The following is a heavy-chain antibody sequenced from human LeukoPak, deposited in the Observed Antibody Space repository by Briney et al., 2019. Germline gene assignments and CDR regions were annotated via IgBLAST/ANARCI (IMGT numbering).Heavy chain of an antibody. CDR1: GGTFSSYA. D-gene: IGHD6-13*01. J-gene: IGHJ5*02. CDR2: IIPIFGTA. CDR3: ARGDSSSWYGGHWFDP. Sequence: SVKVSCKASGGTFSSYAISWVRQAPGQGLEWIGRIIPIFGTANYAQKFQGRVTITTDESTSTAYMELSSLRSEDTAVYYCARGDSSSWYGGHWFDPWGQGTLVTASS. V-gene: IGHV1-69*05.